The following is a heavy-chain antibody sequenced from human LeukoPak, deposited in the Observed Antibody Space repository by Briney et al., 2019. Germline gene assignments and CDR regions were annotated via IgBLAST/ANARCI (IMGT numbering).Heavy chain of an antibody. CDR3: TKDVGKWESLHFFDY. V-gene: IGHV3-23*01. CDR2: ISGSGAST. D-gene: IGHD1-26*01. Sequence: GGSLRLSCLTSGFTLSTNAMSWVRQAPGKGLEWISGISGSGASTYYADSVKGRFTISRDDSRNTLYLQMNSLRGDDTAVYYCTKDVGKWESLHFFDYWGQGTLVTVSS. J-gene: IGHJ4*02. CDR1: GFTLSTNA.